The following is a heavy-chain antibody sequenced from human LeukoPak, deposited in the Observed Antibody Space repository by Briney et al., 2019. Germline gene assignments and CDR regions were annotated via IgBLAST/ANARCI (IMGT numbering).Heavy chain of an antibody. D-gene: IGHD3-10*01. Sequence: GGSLRLSCAASGFTFSSYAMTWVRQAPGKGLEWVSEITGSGGSTYYADSQKGRFTISRDNSKNTLYLQMNSLRAEDTAVYYCARELFDFDYWGQGTLVTVSS. CDR1: GFTFSSYA. CDR2: ITGSGGST. V-gene: IGHV3-23*01. J-gene: IGHJ4*02. CDR3: ARELFDFDY.